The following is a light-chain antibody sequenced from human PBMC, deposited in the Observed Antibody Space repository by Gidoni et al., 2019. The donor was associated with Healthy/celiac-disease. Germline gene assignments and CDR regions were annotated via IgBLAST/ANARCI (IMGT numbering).Light chain of an antibody. J-gene: IGKJ1*01. V-gene: IGKV3-15*01. CDR1: QSVNSN. CDR3: QQYNNWPPTWT. CDR2: GAS. Sequence: EIVMTQSPATLSVSPGERATLSWRASQSVNSNLAWYQQKPGQAPRLLIYGASTRATGIPARFSGSGSGTEFTLTISSLQSEDFAVYYCQQYNNWPPTWTFXQXTKVEIK.